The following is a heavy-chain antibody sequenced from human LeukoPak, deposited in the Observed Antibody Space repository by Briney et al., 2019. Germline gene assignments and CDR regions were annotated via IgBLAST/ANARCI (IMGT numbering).Heavy chain of an antibody. V-gene: IGHV4-39*07. CDR2: LYYSGNT. J-gene: IGHJ4*02. Sequence: PSETLSLTCTVSGGSISSSSYYWGWIRQPPGKGLEWIGSLYYSGNTYYNPSLKSRVTISVDKSKNQFSLKLSSVTAADTAVYYCASVAAADDGPYYFDFWGQGTLVTVSS. D-gene: IGHD6-13*01. CDR3: ASVAAADDGPYYFDF. CDR1: GGSISSSSYY.